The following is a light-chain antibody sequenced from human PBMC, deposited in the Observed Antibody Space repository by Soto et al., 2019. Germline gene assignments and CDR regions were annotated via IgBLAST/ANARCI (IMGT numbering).Light chain of an antibody. V-gene: IGKV3-15*01. CDR2: GAS. J-gene: IGKJ1*01. Sequence: EIVMTQSPATLSVSPGERATLSCRASQSVGSTLAWYQQKPGQAPRLLIFGASTMATGIQARFGGSGSVTDFTLAISSLQSEYVAVSYGQAYNYRSQTFGHGTKVEI. CDR3: QAYNYRSQT. CDR1: QSVGST.